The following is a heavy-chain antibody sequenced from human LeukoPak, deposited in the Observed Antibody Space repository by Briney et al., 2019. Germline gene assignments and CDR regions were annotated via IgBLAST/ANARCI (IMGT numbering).Heavy chain of an antibody. Sequence: GGSLRLSCAASGFNFSSYRMSWVRQAPGKGLEWVANIKQDGSVTYYVDSVKGRFTISRDNAKNSLYLQMNSLRAEDTAVYYWARRSSAVTDWGQGTLVTVSS. CDR3: ARRSSAVTD. CDR1: GFNFSSYR. V-gene: IGHV3-7*05. CDR2: IKQDGSVT. D-gene: IGHD2-21*02. J-gene: IGHJ4*02.